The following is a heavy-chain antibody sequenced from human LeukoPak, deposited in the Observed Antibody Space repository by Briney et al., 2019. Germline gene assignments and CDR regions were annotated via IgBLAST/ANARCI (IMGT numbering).Heavy chain of an antibody. CDR2: ISYDGSNK. V-gene: IGHV3-30*04. CDR1: GFTFSSYA. CDR3: ARGKGYADY. J-gene: IGHJ4*02. D-gene: IGHD5-12*01. Sequence: GGSLRLSCAASGFTFSSYAMHWVRQAPGKGLEWVAVISYDGSNKYYADSVKGRFTISRDNTKNTLYLQMNSLRAEDTAVCYCARGKGYADYWGQGALVTVSS.